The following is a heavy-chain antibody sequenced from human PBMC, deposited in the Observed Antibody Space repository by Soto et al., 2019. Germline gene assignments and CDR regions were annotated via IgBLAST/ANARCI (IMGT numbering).Heavy chain of an antibody. D-gene: IGHD1-26*01. Sequence: QITLKESGPTLVKPTQTLTLTCTFSGFSLSTSRVGVGWLRQPPGKALEWLAVIYWDDAKTYRPSLKSRLTITKDTSKTQVALTMTNMDPVDTATYYCAHAYGGRSLYWGQGTLVTVSS. CDR1: GFSLSTSRVG. J-gene: IGHJ4*02. V-gene: IGHV2-5*02. CDR2: IYWDDAK. CDR3: AHAYGGRSLY.